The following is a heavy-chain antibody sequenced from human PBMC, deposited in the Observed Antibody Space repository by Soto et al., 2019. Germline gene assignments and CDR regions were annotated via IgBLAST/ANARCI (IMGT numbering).Heavy chain of an antibody. CDR3: DRIHRSSSSDMDV. D-gene: IGHD6-6*01. CDR1: GDSVSSNSAS. CDR2: TYYRAKWYN. J-gene: IGHJ6*01. Sequence: SQTLSLTCAISGDSVSSNSASWNWIRQSPSRGLEWLGRTYYRAKWYNKYAVSVKSRININTDTSKNQFSLQLNSATPADTAVYYCDRIHRSSSSDMDVWGQGTTVTVSS. V-gene: IGHV6-1*01.